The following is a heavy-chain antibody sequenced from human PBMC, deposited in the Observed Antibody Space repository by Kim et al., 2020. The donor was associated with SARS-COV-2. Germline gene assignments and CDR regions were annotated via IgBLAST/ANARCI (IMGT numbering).Heavy chain of an antibody. CDR1: EFSVSTKT. CDR3: AGDNYNNYWYKY. Sequence: GGSLRFSCAASEFSVSTKTMTWVRQAPGKGLEWVTIIYRNGTTYYADSVKGRFTTSRDTSKNTLYLQMVNLRADDTAVYYCAGDNYNNYWYKYWGQGTLVTVSA. V-gene: IGHV3-53*01. CDR2: IYRNGTT. D-gene: IGHD1-20*01. J-gene: IGHJ4*02.